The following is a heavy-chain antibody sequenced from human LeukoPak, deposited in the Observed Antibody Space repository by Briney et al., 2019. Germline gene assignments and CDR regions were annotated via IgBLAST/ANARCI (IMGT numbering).Heavy chain of an antibody. J-gene: IGHJ4*02. Sequence: PSETLSLTCTVSDASINNPTYHWGWIRQPPGKGLEWIGSMYYTGITYYNPSLKSRVIISLDTSKNQFSLELKSVPAADTAVYYCSRLTNRNPGDYWGQGTLVTVSS. CDR2: MYYTGIT. CDR3: SRLTNRNPGDY. CDR1: DASINNPTYH. D-gene: IGHD4/OR15-4a*01. V-gene: IGHV4-39*07.